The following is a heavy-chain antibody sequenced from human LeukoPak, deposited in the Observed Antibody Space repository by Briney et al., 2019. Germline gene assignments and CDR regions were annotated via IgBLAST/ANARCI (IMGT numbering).Heavy chain of an antibody. Sequence: GGSLRLSCAASGFTFSSCAMSWVRQAPGKGLEWVSAISGSGGSTYYADSVKGRFTISRDNSKNTLYLQMNSLRAEDTAVYYCAKYGKITPAFDIWGQGTMVTVSS. V-gene: IGHV3-23*01. D-gene: IGHD4-17*01. CDR3: AKYGKITPAFDI. J-gene: IGHJ3*02. CDR1: GFTFSSCA. CDR2: ISGSGGST.